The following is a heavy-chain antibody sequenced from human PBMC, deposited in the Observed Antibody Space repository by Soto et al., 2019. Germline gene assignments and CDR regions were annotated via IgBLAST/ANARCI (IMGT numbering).Heavy chain of an antibody. V-gene: IGHV5-51*01. Sequence: GESLKISCKASGYGFATYWIGWVRQKPGKGLEWMGIIYPGDSDTRYSPSFQGQVAISADKSINTAYLQWSSLKASDTAMYYCARPRVYDSSGYPAPYFAYWGQGTLVTVSS. CDR1: GYGFATYW. CDR2: IYPGDSDT. CDR3: ARPRVYDSSGYPAPYFAY. J-gene: IGHJ4*02. D-gene: IGHD3-22*01.